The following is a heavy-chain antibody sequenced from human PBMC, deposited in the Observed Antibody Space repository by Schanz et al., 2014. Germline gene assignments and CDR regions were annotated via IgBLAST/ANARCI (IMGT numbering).Heavy chain of an antibody. J-gene: IGHJ4*02. V-gene: IGHV4-31*03. Sequence: QVQLQESGPGLVPPSQPLSLTCTVSGASISSVGYYWSWIRQHPRKGLEWIGYIYDGGSTYYNPSLKSRVTISVDTSKNQFSLRLSSVTAADTAVYYCARARSWPDYWGQGTLVTVSS. D-gene: IGHD6-13*01. CDR3: ARARSWPDY. CDR1: GASISSVGYY. CDR2: IYDGGST.